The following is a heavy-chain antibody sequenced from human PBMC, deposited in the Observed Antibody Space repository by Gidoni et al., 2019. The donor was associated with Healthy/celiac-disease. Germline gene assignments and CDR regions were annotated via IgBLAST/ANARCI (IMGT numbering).Heavy chain of an antibody. CDR2: INPSGGIT. V-gene: IGHV1-46*01. D-gene: IGHD2-2*02. CDR1: GDTFTSYY. Sequence: QVQLVQSGAEVKKPGASVKVSCKASGDTFTSYYMNWARQAPGQGLEWMGIINPSGGITSYAQKFQGRVTMTRDTSTSTVYMELSSLRSEDTAVYYCASGFCSSTSCYTERYYYGMDVWGQGTTVTVSS. CDR3: ASGFCSSTSCYTERYYYGMDV. J-gene: IGHJ6*02.